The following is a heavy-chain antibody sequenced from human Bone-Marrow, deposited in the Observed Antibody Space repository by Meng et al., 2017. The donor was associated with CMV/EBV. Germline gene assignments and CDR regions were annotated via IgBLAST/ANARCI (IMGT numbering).Heavy chain of an antibody. V-gene: IGHV3-30*04. CDR3: ARDPDYGDYDEDYYFDY. Sequence: GESLKISCVASGSTPSGYNMHWVRQAPGKGLEWAALISYDGSVEYYADSVKGRFTISRDNSKNTLYLQMNSLNAEDTAVYYCARDPDYGDYDEDYYFDYWGQGTLVTVSS. CDR2: ISYDGSVE. CDR1: GSTPSGYN. J-gene: IGHJ4*02. D-gene: IGHD4-17*01.